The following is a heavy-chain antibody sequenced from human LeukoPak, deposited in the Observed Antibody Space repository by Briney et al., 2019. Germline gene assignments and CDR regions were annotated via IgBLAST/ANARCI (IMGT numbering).Heavy chain of an antibody. D-gene: IGHD2-2*01. V-gene: IGHV4-61*02. CDR1: GGSISSGSYY. CDR3: ARHEYQLLRSYYYYYMDV. CDR2: IYTSGST. J-gene: IGHJ6*03. Sequence: KPSETLSLTCTVSGGSISSGSYYWSWIRQPAGKGLEWIGRIYTSGSTNYNPSLKSRVTISVDTSKNQFSLKLSSVTAADTAVYYCARHEYQLLRSYYYYYMDVWGKGTTVTISS.